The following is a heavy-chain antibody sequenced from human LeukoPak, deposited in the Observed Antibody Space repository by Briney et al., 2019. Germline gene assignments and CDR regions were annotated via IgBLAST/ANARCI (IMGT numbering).Heavy chain of an antibody. V-gene: IGHV3-33*01. D-gene: IGHD2-2*01. CDR2: IWYDGSNK. CDR1: GFTFSSYG. CDR3: ARDWSIVVVPAAIYNWFDP. J-gene: IGHJ5*02. Sequence: GGSLRLSSAASGFTFSSYGMHWVRQAPGKGLEWVAVIWYDGSNKYYADSVKGRFTISRDNSKNTLYLQMNSLRAEDTAVYYCARDWSIVVVPAAIYNWFDPWGQGTLVTVSS.